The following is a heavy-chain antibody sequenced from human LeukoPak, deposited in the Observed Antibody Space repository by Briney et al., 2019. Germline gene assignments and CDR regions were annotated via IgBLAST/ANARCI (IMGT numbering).Heavy chain of an antibody. V-gene: IGHV3-30*03. CDR3: MQGDLYYYVPGTYWGY. CDR2: ISYDGSNK. D-gene: IGHD3-10*01. CDR1: GFTFSNYG. J-gene: IGHJ4*02. Sequence: GGSLRLSCAASGFTFSNYGMHWVRQAPDKGLEWVAVISYDGSNKDYADSVKGRFTVSRDNSKNTLYLQMNSLRPEDTAVYYCMQGDLYYYVPGTYWGYWGQGTLVTAAS.